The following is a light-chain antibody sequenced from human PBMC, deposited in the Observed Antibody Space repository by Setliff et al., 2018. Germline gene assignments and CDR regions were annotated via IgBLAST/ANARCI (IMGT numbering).Light chain of an antibody. CDR3: EAWDDSLNGYV. V-gene: IGLV1-44*01. Sequence: QSVLTQPPSASGTPGQRNTISCSGGTSNIGSNPVNWYQQLPGTAPKLLIYSNNQRPSGVPDRFSGSKSGTSASLAVSGLQSEDEADFYCEAWDDSLNGYVFGSGTKVTVL. CDR2: SNN. CDR1: TSNIGSNP. J-gene: IGLJ1*01.